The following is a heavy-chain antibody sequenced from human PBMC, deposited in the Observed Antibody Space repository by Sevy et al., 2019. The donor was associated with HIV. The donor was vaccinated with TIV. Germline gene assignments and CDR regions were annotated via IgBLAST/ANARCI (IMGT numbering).Heavy chain of an antibody. CDR1: GFSFTNAW. CDR3: TTVAAAGQYDY. Sequence: GESLKISCAASGFSFTNAWMSWVRQAPGKGLEWVGRIKSIPDGGTTDYPAPVKGRFTISRDDSKNTLFLQMNSLKIEDTGVYYCTTVAAAGQYDYWGQGTLVTVSS. D-gene: IGHD6-13*01. J-gene: IGHJ4*02. V-gene: IGHV3-15*01. CDR2: IKSIPDGGTT.